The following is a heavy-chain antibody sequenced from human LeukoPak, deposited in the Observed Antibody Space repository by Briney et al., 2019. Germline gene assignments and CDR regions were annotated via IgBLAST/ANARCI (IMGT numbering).Heavy chain of an antibody. CDR3: AKDNGAGNFDY. CDR2: ISGNGGTT. V-gene: IGHV3-23*01. CDR1: GFTFSRYA. D-gene: IGHD1-26*01. J-gene: IGHJ4*02. Sequence: GGCLRLSCAGSGFTFSRYALSWVRQAPGKGLEWVSLISGNGGTTYYVDSVKGRFTISRDNSKNTLYLQMNSLRAEDTAVYSCAKDNGAGNFDYWGQGTLVTVSS.